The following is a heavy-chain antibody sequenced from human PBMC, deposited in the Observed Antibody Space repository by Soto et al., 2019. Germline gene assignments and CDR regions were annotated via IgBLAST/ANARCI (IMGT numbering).Heavy chain of an antibody. Sequence: QVQLQQWGAGLLKPSETLSLTCAVYGGSFSGYYWSWIRQPPGKGLEWIGEINHSGSTNYNPSLKSRVTISVDTSRNQFSLKLSSVTAADTAVYYCARGGGSGYESLLYFDYWGQGTLVTVSS. J-gene: IGHJ4*02. D-gene: IGHD5-12*01. CDR3: ARGGGSGYESLLYFDY. V-gene: IGHV4-34*01. CDR1: GGSFSGYY. CDR2: INHSGST.